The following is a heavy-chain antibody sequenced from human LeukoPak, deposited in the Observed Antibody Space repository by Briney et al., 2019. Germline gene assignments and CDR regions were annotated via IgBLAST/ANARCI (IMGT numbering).Heavy chain of an antibody. CDR3: ARGARILGYCSGGSCYRRYYFDY. Sequence: SETLSLTCAVYGGSFSGYYWSWIRQPPGKGLEWIGEINHSGSTNYNPSLKSRVTIPVDTSKNQFSLKLSSVTAADTAVYYCARGARILGYCSGGSCYRRYYFDYWGQGTLVTVSS. CDR1: GGSFSGYY. CDR2: INHSGST. D-gene: IGHD2-15*01. V-gene: IGHV4-34*01. J-gene: IGHJ4*02.